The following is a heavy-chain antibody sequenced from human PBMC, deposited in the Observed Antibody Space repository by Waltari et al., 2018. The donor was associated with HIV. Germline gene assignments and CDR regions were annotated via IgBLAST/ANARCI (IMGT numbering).Heavy chain of an antibody. Sequence: EVQLLESGGGLVQPGGYLRLSCAASGFTFSRSAMSWVRQAPGKGLGWVSASSAASGDTFYADSVRGRFAISRDNSKNTLSLQMHSLRAEDTALYFCAKDRGYNYAYTSEFDYWGQGTLVTVSS. CDR3: AKDRGYNYAYTSEFDY. CDR1: GFTFSRSA. J-gene: IGHJ4*02. D-gene: IGHD5-18*01. CDR2: SSAASGDT. V-gene: IGHV3-23*01.